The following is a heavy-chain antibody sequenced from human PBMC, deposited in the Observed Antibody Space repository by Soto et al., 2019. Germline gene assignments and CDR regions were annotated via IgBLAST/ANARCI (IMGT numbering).Heavy chain of an antibody. CDR1: GVSIHNSHSF. V-gene: IGHV4-39*01. Sequence: SETQSLTCTVSGVSIHNSHSFWGWIRQPPGKGLEFIGTVYYSGGAHYNSSLKSRVTISVDTANNQVSLRMRSLTAADTAVYYCGRVVEGATRHTDLDSWGQGTLVTVS. J-gene: IGHJ5*01. CDR3: GRVVEGATRHTDLDS. CDR2: VYYSGGA. D-gene: IGHD2-21*01.